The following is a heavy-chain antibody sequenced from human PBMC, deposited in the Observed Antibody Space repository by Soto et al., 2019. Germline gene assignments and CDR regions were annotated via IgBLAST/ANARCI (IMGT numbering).Heavy chain of an antibody. CDR2: IVNDGSTT. CDR1: GFTFSNYW. V-gene: IGHV3-74*01. CDR3: ARETRGTYYDDY. J-gene: IGHJ4*02. D-gene: IGHD3-16*01. Sequence: EVQLVASGGGLVQPGGSLRLSCAASGFTFSNYWMHWVRQAPGKGLEWVSRIVNDGSTTTYADSVKGRFTISRDNPKNTLYLQMNSLRVEDTAVYYCARETRGTYYDDYWGQGTLVTVSS.